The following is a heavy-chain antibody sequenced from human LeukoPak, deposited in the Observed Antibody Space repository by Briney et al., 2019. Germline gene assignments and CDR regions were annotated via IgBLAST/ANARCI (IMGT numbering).Heavy chain of an antibody. D-gene: IGHD4-17*01. CDR3: ARVKGSVTSYWYFDL. CDR2: IKGDGSEK. CDR1: GCIFSNYW. V-gene: IGHV3-7*02. Sequence: GGSLRLSCAASGCIFSNYWMGWVRQAPGKGLEWVANIKGDGSEKVYVDSVTGRFTISRDNAKKSLYLQMNTLRVEDTAVYYCARVKGSVTSYWYFDLWGRGTLLTVSS. J-gene: IGHJ2*01.